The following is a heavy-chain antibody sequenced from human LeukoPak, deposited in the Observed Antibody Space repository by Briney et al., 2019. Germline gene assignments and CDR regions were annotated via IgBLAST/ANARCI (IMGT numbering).Heavy chain of an antibody. D-gene: IGHD6-6*01. CDR2: ISYDGSKI. CDR3: ARSSRLTFDY. V-gene: IGHV3-30*03. Sequence: GGSLRLSCAASGFTFSNYGMHWVRQAPGKGLEWVAVISYDGSKIYYADSVKGRFTISRDNSKNTLYLQMNSLRAEDTAVYYCARSSRLTFDYWGQGTLVTVSS. J-gene: IGHJ4*02. CDR1: GFTFSNYG.